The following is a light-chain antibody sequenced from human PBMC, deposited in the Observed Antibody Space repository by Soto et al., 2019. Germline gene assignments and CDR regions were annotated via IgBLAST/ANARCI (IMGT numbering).Light chain of an antibody. CDR1: QTISTF. Sequence: DIQMTQSPSSLSASVGDRVTITCRSSQTISTFLHWFQQKPGKAPNLLIYDASSLQSGVPSRFSVSGSGTEFTLTITSLQPEDFATYYCLQHNSDPRTFGQGTKVDIK. CDR3: LQHNSDPRT. J-gene: IGKJ1*01. V-gene: IGKV1-17*01. CDR2: DAS.